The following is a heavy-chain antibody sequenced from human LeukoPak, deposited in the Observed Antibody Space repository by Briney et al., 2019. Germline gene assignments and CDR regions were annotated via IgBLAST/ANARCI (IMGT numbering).Heavy chain of an antibody. V-gene: IGHV3-53*01. Sequence: GGSLRLFCAASGFTFSTNYKIWVRQAPGKGVEWVSVIYGAGSTYYADSVKGRFTISRDNSKNALYLQMNSLRVEDTAVYYCATAYDSWSLGPWGRGTLVTVSS. D-gene: IGHD3-10*01. CDR2: IYGAGST. J-gene: IGHJ5*02. CDR1: GFTFSTNY. CDR3: ATAYDSWSLGP.